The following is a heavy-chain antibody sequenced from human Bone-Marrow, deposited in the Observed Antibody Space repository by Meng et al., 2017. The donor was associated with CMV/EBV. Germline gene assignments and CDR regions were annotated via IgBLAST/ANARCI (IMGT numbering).Heavy chain of an antibody. V-gene: IGHV3-48*04. CDR3: AREGYCSSTSCSIKY. CDR1: GFTFSSYS. CDR2: ISSSSSTI. Sequence: GGSLRLSCAASGFTFSSYSMNWVRQAPGKGLEWVSYISSSSSTIYYADSVKGRFTISRDNAKNSLYLQMNSLRAEDTAVYYCAREGYCSSTSCSIKYWGQGTLVTVSS. J-gene: IGHJ4*02. D-gene: IGHD2-2*01.